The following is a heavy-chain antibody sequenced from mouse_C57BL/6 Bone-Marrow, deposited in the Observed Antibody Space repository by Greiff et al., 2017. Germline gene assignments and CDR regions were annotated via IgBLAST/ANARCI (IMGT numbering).Heavy chain of an antibody. V-gene: IGHV5-6*01. CDR1: GFTFSSYG. CDR3: ARLGVRQFAY. Sequence: EVKLVESGGDLVKPGGSLKLSCAASGFTFSSYGMSWVRQTPDKKLEWVATISSGGSYTYYPDSVKGRFTISRDNAKNTLYLQMSSLKSEDTAMYYCARLGVRQFAYWGQGTLVTVSA. D-gene: IGHD2-14*01. CDR2: ISSGGSYT. J-gene: IGHJ3*01.